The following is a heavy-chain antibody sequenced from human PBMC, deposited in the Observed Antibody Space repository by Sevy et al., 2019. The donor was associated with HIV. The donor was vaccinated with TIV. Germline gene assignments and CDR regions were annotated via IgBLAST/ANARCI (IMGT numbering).Heavy chain of an antibody. CDR1: GFTFSSYA. Sequence: QLGGSLRLSCAASGFTFSSYAMSWVRQAPGKGLEWVSAISGSGGSTYYADSVKGRFTISRDNSKNTLYLQMNSLRAEDTAVYYCAKQGYYYDSSGDIDYWGQGTLVTVSS. CDR3: AKQGYYYDSSGDIDY. D-gene: IGHD3-22*01. CDR2: ISGSGGST. V-gene: IGHV3-23*01. J-gene: IGHJ4*02.